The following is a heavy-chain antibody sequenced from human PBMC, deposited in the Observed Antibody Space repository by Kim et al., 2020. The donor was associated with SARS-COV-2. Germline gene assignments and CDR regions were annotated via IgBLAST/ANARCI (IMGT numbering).Heavy chain of an antibody. D-gene: IGHD3-22*01. V-gene: IGHV3-23*01. CDR3: ANARMRYYYDSSGYSGDY. J-gene: IGHJ4*02. Sequence: KGRFTSSRENSKNTLYLQMNSLRAEDTAVYYCANARMRYYYDSSGYSGDYWGQGTLVTVSS.